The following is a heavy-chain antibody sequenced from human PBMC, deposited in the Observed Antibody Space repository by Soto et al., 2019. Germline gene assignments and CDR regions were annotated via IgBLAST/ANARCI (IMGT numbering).Heavy chain of an antibody. D-gene: IGHD2-8*01. CDR3: AGGRYCTNGVCLEGVYY. Sequence: SETLSLTCTVSGGSISSYYWSWIRQPAGKGLEWIGRIYTSGSTNYNLSLKSRVTMSVDTSKNQFSLKLSSVTAADTAVYYCAGGRYCTNGVCLEGVYYWGQGTLVTVSS. CDR1: GGSISSYY. J-gene: IGHJ4*02. V-gene: IGHV4-4*07. CDR2: IYTSGST.